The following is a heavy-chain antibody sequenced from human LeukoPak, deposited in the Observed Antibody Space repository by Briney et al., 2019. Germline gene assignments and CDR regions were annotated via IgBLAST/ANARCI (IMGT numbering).Heavy chain of an antibody. J-gene: IGHJ4*02. Sequence: GGSLRLSCTASGFTFGDYAMSWVRQAPGKGLEWVGFIRSKAYGGTTEYAASVKGRFTISRDDSKSIAYLQMNSLKTEDTAVYYCTRMITGTTTFDYWGQGTLVTVSS. CDR2: IRSKAYGGTT. V-gene: IGHV3-49*04. CDR1: GFTFGDYA. D-gene: IGHD1-7*01. CDR3: TRMITGTTTFDY.